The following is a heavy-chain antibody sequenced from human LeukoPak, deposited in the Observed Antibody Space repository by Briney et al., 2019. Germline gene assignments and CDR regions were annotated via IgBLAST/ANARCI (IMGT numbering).Heavy chain of an antibody. CDR3: ARGYYYDSSGYSYYYYMDV. J-gene: IGHJ6*03. CDR2: IYYSGST. D-gene: IGHD3-22*01. V-gene: IGHV4-59*01. Sequence: SETLSLTCTVSGGSISSYYWSWIRQPPGKGLEWIGYIYYSGSTNYNPSLKSRVTISVDTSKNQFSLKLSSVTAADTAVYYCARGYYYDSSGYSYYYYMDVWGKGTTVTVSS. CDR1: GGSISSYY.